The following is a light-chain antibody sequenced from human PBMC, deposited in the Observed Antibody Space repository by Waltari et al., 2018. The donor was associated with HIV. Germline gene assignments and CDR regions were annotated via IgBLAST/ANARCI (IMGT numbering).Light chain of an antibody. V-gene: IGLV3-21*02. J-gene: IGLJ2*01. Sequence: SYVLTQPPSVSMAPGQTARITCGGSHIGGKSVHWYQQKTGQAPVLVVYDDSDRPSGIPERFSGSNSGNTATLTISRVEAGDEADYYCQVWDSSSTPFGGGTKLTVL. CDR2: DDS. CDR1: HIGGKS. CDR3: QVWDSSSTP.